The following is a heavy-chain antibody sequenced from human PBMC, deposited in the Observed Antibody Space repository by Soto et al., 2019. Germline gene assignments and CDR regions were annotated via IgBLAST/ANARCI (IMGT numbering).Heavy chain of an antibody. Sequence: ASVKVSCKASGYTFTRYGISWVRQAPGQRLEWMGWISAYNGNTNYAQKLQGRVTMTTDTSTSTAYIELRSLRSDDTAVYYCARDRGYYGSGSFIDYYYGMDVWGQGTTVTVSS. V-gene: IGHV1-18*01. D-gene: IGHD3-10*01. J-gene: IGHJ6*02. CDR1: GYTFTRYG. CDR2: ISAYNGNT. CDR3: ARDRGYYGSGSFIDYYYGMDV.